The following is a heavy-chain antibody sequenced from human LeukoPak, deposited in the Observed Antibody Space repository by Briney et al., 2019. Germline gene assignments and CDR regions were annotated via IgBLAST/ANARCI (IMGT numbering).Heavy chain of an antibody. CDR2: ISAYNGNT. CDR3: ARDRDAAAYCGGDCYVAFDI. Sequence: ASVKVSCKASGYTFTSYGISWVRQAPGQGLEWMGWISAYNGNTNYAQKLQGRVTMTTGTSTSTTYMELRSLRSDDTAVYYCARDRDAAAYCGGDCYVAFDIWGQGTMVTVSS. CDR1: GYTFTSYG. D-gene: IGHD2-21*01. J-gene: IGHJ3*02. V-gene: IGHV1-18*01.